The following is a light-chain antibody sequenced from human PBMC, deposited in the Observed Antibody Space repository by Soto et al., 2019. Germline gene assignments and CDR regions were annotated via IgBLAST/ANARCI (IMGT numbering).Light chain of an antibody. Sequence: IVLTQSPATLSLSPGERATLSCRASQNINYYLAWLQQKPGQAPRLLIYDVSNRAPGIPARFSGSGSGTDFTLTISSLEPEDFAVYYCQQRSKWPLTFGGGTKVEMK. CDR2: DVS. CDR1: QNINYY. CDR3: QQRSKWPLT. V-gene: IGKV3-11*01. J-gene: IGKJ4*01.